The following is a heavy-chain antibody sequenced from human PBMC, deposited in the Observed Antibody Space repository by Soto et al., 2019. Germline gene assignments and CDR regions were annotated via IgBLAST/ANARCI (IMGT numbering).Heavy chain of an antibody. CDR2: INSDGSST. CDR1: GFTFSSYW. J-gene: IGHJ4*02. V-gene: IGHV3-74*01. Sequence: EVQLVESGGGLVQPGGSLRLSCAASGFTFSSYWMHWVRQAPGKGLVWVSRINSDGSSTSYADSVKGRFPISRDHAKNTLYLQMNSLRAEDAAVYYCVRTSLVVAAATREDYWGQGNLVTVSA. CDR3: VRTSLVVAAATREDY. D-gene: IGHD2-15*01.